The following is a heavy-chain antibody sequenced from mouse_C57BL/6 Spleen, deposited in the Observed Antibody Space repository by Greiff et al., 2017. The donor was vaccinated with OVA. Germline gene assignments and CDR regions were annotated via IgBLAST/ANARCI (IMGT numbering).Heavy chain of an antibody. J-gene: IGHJ4*01. D-gene: IGHD2-4*01. CDR2: INYDGSST. CDR1: GFTFSDYY. V-gene: IGHV5-16*01. Sequence: EVMLVESEGGLVQPGSSMKLSCTASGFTFSDYYMAWVRQVPEKGLEWVANINYDGSSTYYLDSLKSRFIISRDNAKNILYLQMSSLKSEDTATYYCARKGGFYYDYALDYWGQGTSVTVSS. CDR3: ARKGGFYYDYALDY.